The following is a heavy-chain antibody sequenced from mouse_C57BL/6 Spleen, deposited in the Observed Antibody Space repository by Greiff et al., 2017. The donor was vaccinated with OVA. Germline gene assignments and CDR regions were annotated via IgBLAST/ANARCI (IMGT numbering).Heavy chain of an antibody. Sequence: EVKLQESGPELVKPGASVKISCKASGYSFTDYNMNWVKQSNGKSLEWIGVINPNYGTTSYNQKFKGKATLTVDQSSSTAYMQLNSLTSEDSAVYYCARGRDYDGVSYFDYWGQGTTLTVSS. D-gene: IGHD2-4*01. CDR1: GYSFTDYN. V-gene: IGHV1-39*01. J-gene: IGHJ2*01. CDR2: INPNYGTT. CDR3: ARGRDYDGVSYFDY.